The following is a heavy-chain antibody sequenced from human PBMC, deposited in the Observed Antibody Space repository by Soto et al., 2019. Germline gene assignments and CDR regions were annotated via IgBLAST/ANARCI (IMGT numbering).Heavy chain of an antibody. J-gene: IGHJ6*02. Sequence: LGESLKISCKGSGYSFTSYWIGWVRQVPGKGLEWMGIIYPGDSDTRYSPSFQGQVTISADKSISTAYLQWSSLKASDTAMYYCARREVMVVTAASRYYGMDVWGQGTTVTVSS. D-gene: IGHD2-21*02. CDR1: GYSFTSYW. CDR3: ARREVMVVTAASRYYGMDV. V-gene: IGHV5-51*01. CDR2: IYPGDSDT.